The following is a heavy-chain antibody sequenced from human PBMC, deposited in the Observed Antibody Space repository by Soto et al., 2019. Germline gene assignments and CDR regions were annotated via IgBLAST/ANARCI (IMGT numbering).Heavy chain of an antibody. D-gene: IGHD6-13*01. J-gene: IGHJ6*02. CDR1: GDSVSSNSAA. Sequence: PSQTLSLTCAISGDSVSSNSAAWNWIRQSPSRGLEWLGRTYYRSKWYNDYAVSVKSRITINPDTSKNQFSLQLNSVTPEDTAVYYCARGGVAAAGWHVDGMDVWGQGTTVTVSS. CDR3: ARGGVAAAGWHVDGMDV. V-gene: IGHV6-1*01. CDR2: TYYRSKWYN.